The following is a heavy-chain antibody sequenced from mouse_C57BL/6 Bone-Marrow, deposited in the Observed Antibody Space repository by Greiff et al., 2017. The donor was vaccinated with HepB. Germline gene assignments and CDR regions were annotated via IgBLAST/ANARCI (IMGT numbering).Heavy chain of an antibody. V-gene: IGHV14-4*01. CDR2: IDPENGDT. Sequence: EVQLQQSGAELVRPGASVKLSCTASGFNIKDDYMHWVKQRPEQGLEWIGWIDPENGDTEYAQKFQGKATITADTSSNTAYLQLSSLTSADTAVYTCSTGGLGLPYYFDYWGQGTTLTVSS. CDR1: GFNIKDDY. CDR3: STGGLGLPYYFDY. J-gene: IGHJ2*01. D-gene: IGHD2-2*01.